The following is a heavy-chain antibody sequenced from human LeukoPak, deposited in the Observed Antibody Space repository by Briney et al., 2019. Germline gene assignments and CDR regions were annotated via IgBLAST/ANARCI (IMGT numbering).Heavy chain of an antibody. Sequence: SGTLSLTCTVSGGSISSYYWSWIRQPPGKGLEWIGYISYSGSANYNPSLKSRVTISVDTSKNQFSLKLSSVTAADTAVYYCARGNGYLFWGQGTLVTVSS. J-gene: IGHJ4*02. CDR2: ISYSGSA. CDR1: GGSISSYY. D-gene: IGHD5-18*01. CDR3: ARGNGYLF. V-gene: IGHV4-59*01.